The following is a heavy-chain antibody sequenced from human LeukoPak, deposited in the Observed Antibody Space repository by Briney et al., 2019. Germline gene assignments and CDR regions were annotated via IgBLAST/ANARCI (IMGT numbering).Heavy chain of an antibody. V-gene: IGHV1-8*01. CDR3: ARAVGATPIDY. Sequence: ASVTVSFTASGYTFTIYDINWVRQATGQGLEWMGWMNPNSGNTGYAQKFQGRVTMTRNTSISTAYMELSSLRSEDTAVYYCARAVGATPIDYWGQGTLVTVSS. J-gene: IGHJ4*02. CDR1: GYTFTIYD. CDR2: MNPNSGNT. D-gene: IGHD1-26*01.